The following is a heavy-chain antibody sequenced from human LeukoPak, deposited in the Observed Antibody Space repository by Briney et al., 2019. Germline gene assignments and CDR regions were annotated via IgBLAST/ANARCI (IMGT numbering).Heavy chain of an antibody. CDR3: TTDSPLYGSVGGWFAP. J-gene: IGHJ5*02. D-gene: IGHD3-10*01. CDR2: IKSKIDGGTT. Sequence: PGRSLRLSCAASGFTFSSSAMSWVRQAPGKGLEWVGRIKSKIDGGTTDDAAPVKGRFTISRDDSKNTLYLQMNSLKTEDTAVYYCTTDSPLYGSVGGWFAPWGQGTLVTVSS. CDR1: GFTFSSSA. V-gene: IGHV3-15*01.